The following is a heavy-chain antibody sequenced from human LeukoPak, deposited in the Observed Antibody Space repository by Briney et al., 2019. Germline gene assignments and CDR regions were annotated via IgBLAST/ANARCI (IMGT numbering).Heavy chain of an antibody. CDR3: ARGRDGSQSPIDD. CDR2: ISSSSSYI. Sequence: PGGSLRLSCAASGFTFSSHNMNWVRQAPGKGLEWVSSISSSSSYIYYADSVKGRFTISRDNAKNSLYLQMNSLRAEDTAVYYCARGRDGSQSPIDDWGQGTLVTVSS. V-gene: IGHV3-21*01. D-gene: IGHD5-24*01. J-gene: IGHJ4*02. CDR1: GFTFSSHN.